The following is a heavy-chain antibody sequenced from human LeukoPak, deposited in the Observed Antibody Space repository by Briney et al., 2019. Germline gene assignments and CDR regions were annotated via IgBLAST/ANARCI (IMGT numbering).Heavy chain of an antibody. CDR3: ATTPGIAVAGRLDY. Sequence: GGSLRLSCAAPGFTFYDYGMSWVRQAPGKGLEWVSGINWNGGSTGYADSVKGRFTISRDNAKNSLYLQMNSLRAEDTALYYCATTPGIAVAGRLDYWGQGTLVTVSS. J-gene: IGHJ4*02. CDR1: GFTFYDYG. CDR2: INWNGGST. V-gene: IGHV3-20*04. D-gene: IGHD6-19*01.